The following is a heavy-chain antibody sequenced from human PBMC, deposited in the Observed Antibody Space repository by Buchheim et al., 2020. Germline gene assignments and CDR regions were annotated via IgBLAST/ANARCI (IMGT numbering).Heavy chain of an antibody. V-gene: IGHV4-34*01. CDR2: INHSGST. J-gene: IGHJ6*03. CDR3: AREKGYGRYYYYMDV. CDR1: GGSFSGYY. D-gene: IGHD6-13*01. Sequence: QVQLQQWGAGLLKPSETLSLTCAVYGGSFSGYYWSWIRQPPGKGLEWIGEINHSGSTNYNPSLKSRVTISVDTSKNQFSLKLSSVTAADTAVYYCAREKGYGRYYYYMDVWGKGTT.